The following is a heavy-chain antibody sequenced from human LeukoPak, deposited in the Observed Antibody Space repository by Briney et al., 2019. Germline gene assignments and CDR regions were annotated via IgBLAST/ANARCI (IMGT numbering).Heavy chain of an antibody. J-gene: IGHJ4*02. CDR3: AAVGYCSSTSCYTYY. CDR1: GGTFSSYA. Sequence: SVKVSCKASGGTFSSYAISWVRQAPGQGLEWMGRIIPIFGTANYAQKFQGRVTITTDESTSTAYMELSSLRSEDTAVYYCAAVGYCSSTSCYTYYWGQGTLVTVSS. CDR2: IIPIFGTA. V-gene: IGHV1-69*05. D-gene: IGHD2-2*02.